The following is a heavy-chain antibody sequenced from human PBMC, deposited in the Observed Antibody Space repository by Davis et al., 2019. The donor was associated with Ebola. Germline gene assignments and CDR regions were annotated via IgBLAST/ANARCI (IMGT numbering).Heavy chain of an antibody. CDR2: IYPGDSDT. CDR3: ARRGEAYYDFWSGPYYGMDV. D-gene: IGHD3-3*01. CDR1: GYSFTSYW. Sequence: GESLKISCQGSGYSFTSYWIGWVRQMPGKGLEWMGIIYPGDSDTRYSPSFQGQVTISADKSISTAYLQWSSLKASDTAMYYCARRGEAYYDFWSGPYYGMDVWGQGTTVTVSS. J-gene: IGHJ6*02. V-gene: IGHV5-51*01.